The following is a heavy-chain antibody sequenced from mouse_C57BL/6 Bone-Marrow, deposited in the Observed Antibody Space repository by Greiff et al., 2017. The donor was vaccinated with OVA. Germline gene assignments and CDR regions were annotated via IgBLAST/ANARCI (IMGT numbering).Heavy chain of an antibody. V-gene: IGHV1-61*01. Sequence: QVQLQQPGAELVRPGSSVKLSCKASGYTFTSYWMDWVKQRPGQGLEWIGNIYPSDSETHYNQKFKDKATLTVDKSSSTAYMQLSSLTSEDSAVYYCARGDSKTLYYYAMDYWGQGTSVTVSS. CDR2: IYPSDSET. CDR1: GYTFTSYW. J-gene: IGHJ4*01. CDR3: ARGDSKTLYYYAMDY. D-gene: IGHD2-3*01.